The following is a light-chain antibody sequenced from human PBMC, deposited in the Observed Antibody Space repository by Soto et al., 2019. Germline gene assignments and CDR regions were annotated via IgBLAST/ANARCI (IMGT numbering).Light chain of an antibody. J-gene: IGKJ2*01. CDR3: QQQGT. V-gene: IGKV3-20*01. CDR1: EFLSSSY. CDR2: AAS. Sequence: EIVLTQSPGTLSLSPGERATLSCRASEFLSSSYLVWYQQKPGQAPRLLIYAASRRATGIPDRFSGSGSATEYTLTINTLEPEDCAVYYCQQQGTFGQGTKLEIK.